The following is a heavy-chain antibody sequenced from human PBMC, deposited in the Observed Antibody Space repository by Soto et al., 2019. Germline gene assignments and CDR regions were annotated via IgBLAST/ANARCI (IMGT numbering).Heavy chain of an antibody. CDR1: GFTVSSNY. J-gene: IGHJ4*02. D-gene: IGHD6-13*01. CDR2: IWYDGSNK. CDR3: ARGSIAAAGTGFDY. Sequence: VQLVESGGGLIQPGGSLRLSCAASGFTVSSNYMSWVRQAPGKGLEWVAVIWYDGSNKYYADSVKGRFTISRDNSKNTLYLQMNSLRAEDTAVYYCARGSIAAAGTGFDYWGQGTLVTVSS. V-gene: IGHV3-33*08.